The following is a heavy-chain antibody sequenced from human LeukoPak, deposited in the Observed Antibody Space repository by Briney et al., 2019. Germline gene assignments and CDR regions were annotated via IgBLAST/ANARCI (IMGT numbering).Heavy chain of an antibody. Sequence: PGGSLRLSCVASGFTFSSYWMHWVRQAPGKGLVWVSRIESDGSSTSYADSVKGRFTISRDNAKNTLSLQMSSLRAEDTAVYYFARGFGSGSSLAFDYWGQGTLVTVSS. CDR2: IESDGSST. J-gene: IGHJ4*02. D-gene: IGHD3-10*01. CDR3: ARGFGSGSSLAFDY. V-gene: IGHV3-74*01. CDR1: GFTFSSYW.